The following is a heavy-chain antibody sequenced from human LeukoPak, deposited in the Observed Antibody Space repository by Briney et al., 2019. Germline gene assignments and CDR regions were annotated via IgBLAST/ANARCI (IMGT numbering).Heavy chain of an antibody. CDR3: AKLLFGGVIVPIDY. V-gene: IGHV3-33*06. D-gene: IGHD3-16*02. CDR1: GFTFSTYG. CDR2: IWNVGSIN. Sequence: GGSLRLSCAAPGFTFSTYGLHRVPQATGRGLERVAVIWNVGSINYYADSVEGQFTSSRDNSKNTLYLQMNSVRAEDTAIYYCAKLLFGGVIVPIDYWGQGTLVTVSS. J-gene: IGHJ4*02.